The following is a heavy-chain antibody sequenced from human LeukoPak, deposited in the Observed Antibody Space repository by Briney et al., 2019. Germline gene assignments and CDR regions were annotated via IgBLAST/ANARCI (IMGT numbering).Heavy chain of an antibody. CDR1: GYTFTSYG. D-gene: IGHD5-12*01. V-gene: IGHV1-18*01. J-gene: IGHJ6*02. CDR3: ARDVEMATIDGYYYGMDV. CDR2: ISAYNGNT. Sequence: ASVKVSCKASGYTFTSYGISWVRQAPGQGLEWMGWISAYNGNTNYAQKLQGRVTMTTDTSTSTAYMELRRLRSDDTAVYYCARDVEMATIDGYYYGMDVWGQGTTVTVSS.